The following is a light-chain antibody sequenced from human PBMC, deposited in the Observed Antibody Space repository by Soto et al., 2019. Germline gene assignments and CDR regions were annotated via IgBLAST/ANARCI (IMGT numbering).Light chain of an antibody. CDR2: EVS. J-gene: IGLJ3*02. CDR3: SSYSGSRNWV. CDR1: SSDVGGYNY. V-gene: IGLV2-8*01. Sequence: QSALTQPPSASGSPGQSVAISCTGTSSDVGGYNYVSWYQHHPGKAPKLMIYEVSRRPSGVSDRFSGSKSGNTASLTVSGLQAEDEADYYCSSYSGSRNWVFGGGTKLTVL.